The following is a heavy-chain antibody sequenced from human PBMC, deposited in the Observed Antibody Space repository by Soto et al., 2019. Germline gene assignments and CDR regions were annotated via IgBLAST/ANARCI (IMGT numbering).Heavy chain of an antibody. V-gene: IGHV1-18*01. D-gene: IGHD4-4*01. CDR3: AKGVYDYTF. J-gene: IGHJ4*02. CDR2: ISAFNGNS. Sequence: QIQLVQSGAEVKRPGASVKVSCKASGYTFSTHGITWVRQAPGQGLEWMGWISAFNGNSKYAQKFQGRVTMTTDTSTATAYMELRSLRFDDTAVYYCAKGVYDYTFWGQVTLVTVSS. CDR1: GYTFSTHG.